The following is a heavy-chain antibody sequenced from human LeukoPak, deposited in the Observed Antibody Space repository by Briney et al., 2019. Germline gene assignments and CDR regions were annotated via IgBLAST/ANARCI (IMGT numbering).Heavy chain of an antibody. J-gene: IGHJ1*01. Sequence: PGGSLRLSCAASGFTFSSYWMHWVRQAPGKGLVWVSRINSDGSSTSYADSVKGRFTISRDNAKNTLYLQMNSPRAEDTAVYYCASRGSSSWYSFQHWGQGTLVTASS. V-gene: IGHV3-74*01. CDR3: ASRGSSSWYSFQH. CDR2: INSDGSST. CDR1: GFTFSSYW. D-gene: IGHD6-13*01.